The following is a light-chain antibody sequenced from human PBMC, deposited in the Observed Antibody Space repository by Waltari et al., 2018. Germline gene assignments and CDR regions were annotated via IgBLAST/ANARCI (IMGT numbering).Light chain of an antibody. V-gene: IGKV3-20*01. Sequence: EIVLTQSPGTMSLSPGDRATLSCRASQTLNSKYLAWYQQKPGQAPRLLIHGASSRAIGIPDRFSGSVSGTDFTLTITRLQPEDSGVYYCQQYSASTGTFGQGTKVEIK. J-gene: IGKJ1*01. CDR3: QQYSASTGT. CDR2: GAS. CDR1: QTLNSKY.